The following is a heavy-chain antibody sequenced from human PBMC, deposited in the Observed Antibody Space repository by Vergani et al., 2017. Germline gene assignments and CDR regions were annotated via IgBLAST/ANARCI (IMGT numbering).Heavy chain of an antibody. CDR3: VKEKRDLGSYFFDS. CDR1: GFTFSILA. V-gene: IGHV3-23*01. J-gene: IGHJ4*01. D-gene: IGHD3-10*01. Sequence: EVHLLESGGGLVQSGGSLRLSFAAPGFTFSILAVSGVPPAPGGGLAWVSSISGPGLRTYYAHSVKGRFSSSRDKSKNTVFLQMHSLRAEDTAIYYCVKEKRDLGSYFFDSWGHGILVTVSS. CDR2: ISGPGLRT.